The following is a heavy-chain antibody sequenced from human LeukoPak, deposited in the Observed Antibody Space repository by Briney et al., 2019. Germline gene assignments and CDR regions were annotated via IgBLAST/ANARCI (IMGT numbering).Heavy chain of an antibody. CDR1: GFTFSSHA. Sequence: GGSLRLSCVVSGFTFSSHAMCWVRQAPGRGLEWVSSIDISGDSTSYADSVKGRFTISRDNSKNTLLLQMDSLRVEDSAIYYCANEIRPNDYWGQGTLVTVSS. CDR3: ANEIRPNDY. J-gene: IGHJ4*02. D-gene: IGHD4/OR15-4a*01. V-gene: IGHV3-23*05. CDR2: IDISGDST.